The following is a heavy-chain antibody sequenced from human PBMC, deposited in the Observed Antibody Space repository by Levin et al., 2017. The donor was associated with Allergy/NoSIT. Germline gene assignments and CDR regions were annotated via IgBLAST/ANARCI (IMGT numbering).Heavy chain of an antibody. J-gene: IGHJ4*02. CDR1: GFTFSSYW. CDR3: ARVSAPGDYEGGFDY. D-gene: IGHD4-17*01. V-gene: IGHV3-7*01. CDR2: IKQDGSEK. Sequence: TGGSLRLSCAASGFTFSSYWMSWVRQAPGKGLEWVANIKQDGSEKYYVDSVKGRFTISRDNAKNSLYLQMNSLRAEDTAVYYCARVSAPGDYEGGFDYWGQGTLVTVSS.